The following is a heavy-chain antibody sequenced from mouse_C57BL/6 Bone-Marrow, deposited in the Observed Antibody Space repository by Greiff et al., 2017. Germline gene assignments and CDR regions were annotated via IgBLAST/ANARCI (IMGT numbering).Heavy chain of an antibody. CDR1: GFTFSDYY. D-gene: IGHD2-4*01. CDR3: AGGDYNWYFDV. V-gene: IGHV5-16*01. CDR2: INYDGSST. Sequence: EVQLVESEGGLVQPGSSMKLSCTASGFTFSDYYMAWVRQVPEKGLEWVANINYDGSSTYYLDSLKSRFIISRDNAKNILYLQMSSLKSEDTATYYCAGGDYNWYFDVWGTGTTVTVSS. J-gene: IGHJ1*03.